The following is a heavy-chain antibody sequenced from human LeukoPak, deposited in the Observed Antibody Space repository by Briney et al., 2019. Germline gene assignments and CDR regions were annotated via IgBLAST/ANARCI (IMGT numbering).Heavy chain of an antibody. CDR2: ISGSGGST. CDR1: GFTFSSYA. V-gene: IGHV3-23*01. J-gene: IGHJ4*02. CDR3: AKGGVWGSYRYIDY. D-gene: IGHD3-16*02. Sequence: GGSLRLSRAASGFTFSSYAMSWVRQAPGKGLEWVSAISGSGGSTYYADSVKGRFTISRDNSKDTLYLQMNSLRAEDTAVYYCAKGGVWGSYRYIDYWGQGTLVTVSS.